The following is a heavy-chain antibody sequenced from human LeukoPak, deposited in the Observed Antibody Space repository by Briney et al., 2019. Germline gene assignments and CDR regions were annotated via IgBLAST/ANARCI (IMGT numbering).Heavy chain of an antibody. V-gene: IGHV5-51*01. D-gene: IGHD2-2*01. Sequence: GESLKISCKGSGYTFTNYYIGWVRQTPGKGLEWMGIISPGDSDARYSPSFQGQVTISADKSISAAYLRWSSLKASDTAMYYCARRYCSSTSCNPYFFDYWGQGTLVTVSS. CDR2: ISPGDSDA. CDR3: ARRYCSSTSCNPYFFDY. CDR1: GYTFTNYY. J-gene: IGHJ4*02.